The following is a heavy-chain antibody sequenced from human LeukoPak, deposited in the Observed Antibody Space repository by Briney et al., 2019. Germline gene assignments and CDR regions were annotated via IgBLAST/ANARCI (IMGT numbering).Heavy chain of an antibody. CDR1: GGSISSYY. CDR3: ASLPAATYFDY. J-gene: IGHJ4*02. Sequence: PSETLSLTCTVSGGSISSYYWSWIRQPPGKGLEWIGYIYYSGSTNYNPSLKSRVTISVDTSKNQFSLKLSSVTAADTAVYYCASLPAATYFDYWGQGTLVTVSS. D-gene: IGHD2-2*01. CDR2: IYYSGST. V-gene: IGHV4-59*08.